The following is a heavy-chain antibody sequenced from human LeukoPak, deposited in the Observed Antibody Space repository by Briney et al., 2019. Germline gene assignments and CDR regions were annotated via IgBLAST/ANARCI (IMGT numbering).Heavy chain of an antibody. CDR1: GFTFSSYE. V-gene: IGHV3-48*03. J-gene: IGHJ6*04. CDR3: AELGIAMIGGV. D-gene: IGHD3-10*02. Sequence: PGGSLRLSCAASGFTFSSYEMNWVRQAPGKGLEWVSYISSSGSTIYYADSVKGRFTISRDNAKNSLYLQMNSLKPEETAFYYXAELGIAMIGGVWGKGTTVTISS. CDR2: ISSSGSTI.